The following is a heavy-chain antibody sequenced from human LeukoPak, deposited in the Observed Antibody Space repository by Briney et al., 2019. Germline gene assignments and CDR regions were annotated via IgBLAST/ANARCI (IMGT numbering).Heavy chain of an antibody. V-gene: IGHV1-18*01. CDR2: ISAYNGNT. CDR1: GYIFTSFG. CDR3: ASDGSQDNWLDP. Sequence: ASVKVSCEASGYIFTSFGISWARQAPGQGLEWMGWISAYNGNTNYAQKFQGRVAMSRDTSISTAYMELGGLRSDDTAVYYCASDGSQDNWLDPWGQGTLVTVSS. D-gene: IGHD2-15*01. J-gene: IGHJ5*02.